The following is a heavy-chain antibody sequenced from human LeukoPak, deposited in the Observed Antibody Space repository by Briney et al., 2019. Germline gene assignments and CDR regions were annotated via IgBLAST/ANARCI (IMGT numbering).Heavy chain of an antibody. V-gene: IGHV4-34*01. CDR3: ARVVSP. J-gene: IGHJ5*02. CDR1: GGSFSGYY. CDR2: IYHSGST. Sequence: SETLSLTCAVYGGSFSGYYWSWIRQPPGKGLEWIGSIYHSGSTYYNPSLKSRVTISVDPSKNQFSLKLSSVTAADTAVYYCARVVSPWGQGTLVTVSS.